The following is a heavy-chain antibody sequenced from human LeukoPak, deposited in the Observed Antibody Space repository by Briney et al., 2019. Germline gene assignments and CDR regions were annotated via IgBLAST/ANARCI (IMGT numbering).Heavy chain of an antibody. J-gene: IGHJ4*02. Sequence: GGSLRLSSAASGFTFSSYAMHWVRQAPGKGLEWVAVISYDGSNKYYADSGKGRFTISRDNSKNTLYLQMNSLRAEDTAVYYCARGGLYSGSYGDFDYWGQGTLVTVSS. V-gene: IGHV3-30-3*01. CDR3: ARGGLYSGSYGDFDY. CDR2: ISYDGSNK. CDR1: GFTFSSYA. D-gene: IGHD1-26*01.